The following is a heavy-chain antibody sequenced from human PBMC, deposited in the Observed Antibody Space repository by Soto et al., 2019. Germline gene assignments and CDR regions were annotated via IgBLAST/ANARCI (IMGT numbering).Heavy chain of an antibody. Sequence: ASVKVSCKASGYTFTSYGISWVRQAPGQGLEWMGWISAYNGNTNYAQKLQGRVTMTTDTSTSTAYMELRSLRSEDTAVYYCERDRRGAMVPFYYYYYYGMDVWGQVHTVTVS. CDR3: ERDRRGAMVPFYYYYYYGMDV. V-gene: IGHV1-18*01. D-gene: IGHD5-18*01. CDR1: GYTFTSYG. CDR2: ISAYNGNT. J-gene: IGHJ6*02.